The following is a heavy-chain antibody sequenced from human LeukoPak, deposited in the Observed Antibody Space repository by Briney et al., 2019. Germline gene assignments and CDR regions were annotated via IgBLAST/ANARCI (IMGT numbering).Heavy chain of an antibody. CDR3: AKRYGGNRPFDY. Sequence: PSETLSLTCTVSGGSISSYYWSWIRQPPGKGLEWIGYIYYNGSTNYNPSLKSRVTISVDTSKNQFSLKLSSVTVADTAVYYCAKRYGGNRPFDYWGQGTLVTVSS. D-gene: IGHD4-23*01. CDR2: IYYNGST. V-gene: IGHV4-59*08. CDR1: GGSISSYY. J-gene: IGHJ4*02.